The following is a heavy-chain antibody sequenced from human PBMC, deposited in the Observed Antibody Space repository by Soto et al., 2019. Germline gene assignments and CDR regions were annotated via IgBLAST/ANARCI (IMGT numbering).Heavy chain of an antibody. Sequence: GGSLRLSCAASGFTFTSYVMHWVRQAPGKGLEWMALILHDGSAEYYADSVKGRFTISRDNSKNTLYLQMNSLRAEDTAVYYCARSRDGYSFYFYYGMDGWGQGTTVTVS. CDR1: GFTFTSYV. J-gene: IGHJ6*02. D-gene: IGHD4-4*01. CDR3: ARSRDGYSFYFYYGMDG. CDR2: ILHDGSAE. V-gene: IGHV3-30*03.